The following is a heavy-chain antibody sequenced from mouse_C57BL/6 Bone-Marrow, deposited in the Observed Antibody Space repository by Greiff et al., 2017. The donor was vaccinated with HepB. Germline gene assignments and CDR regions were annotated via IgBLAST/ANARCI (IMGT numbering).Heavy chain of an antibody. CDR2: IDPENGDT. D-gene: IGHD2-3*01. CDR3: TNGGGYLFAY. CDR1: GFTIKDDY. Sequence: VQLQQSGAELVRPGASVKLSCTASGFTIKDDYMHWVKQRPEQGLEWIGWIDPENGDTEYASKFQGKATITADTSSNTAYLQLSSLTSEDTAVYYCTNGGGYLFAYWGQGTLVTVSA. J-gene: IGHJ3*01. V-gene: IGHV14-4*01.